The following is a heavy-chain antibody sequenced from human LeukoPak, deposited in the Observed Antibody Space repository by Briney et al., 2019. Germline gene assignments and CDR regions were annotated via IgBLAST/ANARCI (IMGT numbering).Heavy chain of an antibody. CDR2: ISAYNGNT. J-gene: IGHJ4*02. D-gene: IGHD3-3*01. V-gene: IGHV1-18*01. Sequence: ASVNVSCKASGYTFTSYGISWVRQAPGQGLEWMGWISAYNGNTNYAQKLQGRVTMTTDTSTSTAYMELRSLRSDDTAVYYCARDALNGDYDFWSGYYYFDYWGQGTLVTVSS. CDR3: ARDALNGDYDFWSGYYYFDY. CDR1: GYTFTSYG.